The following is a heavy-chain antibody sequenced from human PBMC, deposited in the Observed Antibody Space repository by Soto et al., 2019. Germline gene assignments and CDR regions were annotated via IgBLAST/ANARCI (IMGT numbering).Heavy chain of an antibody. Sequence: SETLSLTCAVYGGSFSGYYWSWIRQPPGKGLEWIGEINHSGSTNYNPSLKSRVTISVDTSKNQFSLKLSSVTAADTAVYYCASTASTYQYYKDVSGKGTTVTVSS. D-gene: IGHD5-18*01. J-gene: IGHJ6*03. CDR3: ASTASTYQYYKDV. CDR2: INHSGST. V-gene: IGHV4-34*01. CDR1: GGSFSGYY.